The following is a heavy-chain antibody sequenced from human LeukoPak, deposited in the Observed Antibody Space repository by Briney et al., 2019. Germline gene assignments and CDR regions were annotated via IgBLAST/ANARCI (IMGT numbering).Heavy chain of an antibody. Sequence: GSLRLSCAASGLSISNDWMSWVRQAPGKGLEWVARVKSKSAGETTDYAAPVKGRFTISRDDSKNTLYLQMNSLKTKDTAVYYCTLIQGWGSGSYYRDSWGQGTLVTVSS. CDR3: TLIQGWGSGSYYRDS. CDR2: VKSKSAGETT. J-gene: IGHJ4*02. V-gene: IGHV3-15*01. CDR1: GLSISNDW. D-gene: IGHD3-10*01.